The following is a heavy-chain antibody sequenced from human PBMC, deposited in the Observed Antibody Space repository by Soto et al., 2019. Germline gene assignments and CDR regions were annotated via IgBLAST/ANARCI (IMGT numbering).Heavy chain of an antibody. Sequence: PSETLSLTCTVSNGSVSSGTYSWSWVRQPPGKGLEWIGYIYYSGTTYYTPSLNSRLTMSMDRANDHFSLNLTSVTAADTAVSFCARGHYYYGMDVWGQGITVTVSS. CDR2: IYYSGTT. CDR1: NGSVSSGTYS. J-gene: IGHJ6*02. V-gene: IGHV4-30-2*01. CDR3: ARGHYYYGMDV.